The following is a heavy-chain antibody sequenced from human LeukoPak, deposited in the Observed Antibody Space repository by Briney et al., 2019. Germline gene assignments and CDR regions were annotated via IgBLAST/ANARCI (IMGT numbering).Heavy chain of an antibody. V-gene: IGHV4-39*07. CDR2: IYYSGST. J-gene: IGHJ4*02. CDR3: ASQLRGVIIKGHFDY. D-gene: IGHD3-10*01. CDR1: GGSISSSSYY. Sequence: NPSETLSLTCTVSGGSISSSSYYWGWIRQPPGKGLEWIGSIYYSGSTYYNPSLKSRVTISVDTSKNQFSLKLSSVTAADTAVYYCASQLRGVIIKGHFDYWGQGTLVTVSS.